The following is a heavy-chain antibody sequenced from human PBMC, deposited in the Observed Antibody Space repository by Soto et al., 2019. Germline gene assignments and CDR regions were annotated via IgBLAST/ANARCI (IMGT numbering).Heavy chain of an antibody. CDR3: ARVVPDRITIFGPAWDV. J-gene: IGHJ6*02. CDR1: GFTVSSNY. Sequence: GGSLRLSCAASGFTVSSNYMSWVRQAPGKGLEWVSVIYSGGSTYYADSVKGRFTISRDNSKNTLYLQMNSLRAEDTAVYYCARVVPDRITIFGPAWDVWGQGTTVTVSS. V-gene: IGHV3-53*01. D-gene: IGHD3-3*01. CDR2: IYSGGST.